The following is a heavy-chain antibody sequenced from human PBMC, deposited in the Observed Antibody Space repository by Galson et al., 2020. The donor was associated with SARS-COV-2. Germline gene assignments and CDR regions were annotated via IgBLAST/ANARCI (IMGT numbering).Heavy chain of an antibody. CDR3: ARDTQTVLRYFDWLFTSADHGMDV. V-gene: IGHV1-46*01. CDR1: GYTLTSYY. Sequence: SVQVSCKASGYTLTSYYLHWVRQAPGQGLAWMGIINPSGGSTSHAQQFQGRVTMPRDTSPSPVYMALSSLRSEDTAVYYCARDTQTVLRYFDWLFTSADHGMDVWGQGTTVTVSS. D-gene: IGHD3-9*01. CDR2: INPSGGST. J-gene: IGHJ6*02.